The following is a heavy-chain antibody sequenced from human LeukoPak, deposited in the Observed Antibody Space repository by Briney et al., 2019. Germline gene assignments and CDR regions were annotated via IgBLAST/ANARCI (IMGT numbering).Heavy chain of an antibody. CDR2: IIPILGIA. V-gene: IGHV1-69*04. Sequence: ASVKVSCKASGGTFSSYATSWVRQAPGQGLEWMGRIIPILGIANYAQKFQGRVTITADKSTSTAYMELSSLRSEDTAVYYCARGGDGYNPFDYWGQGTLVTVSS. CDR3: ARGGDGYNPFDY. J-gene: IGHJ4*02. CDR1: GGTFSSYA. D-gene: IGHD5-24*01.